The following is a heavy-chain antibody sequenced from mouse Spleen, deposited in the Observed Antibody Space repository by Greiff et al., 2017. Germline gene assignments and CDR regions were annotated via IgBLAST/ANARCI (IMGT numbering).Heavy chain of an antibody. CDR3: ARRIGNWDFFDY. J-gene: IGHJ2*01. Sequence: QVQLQQSGAELARPGASVKMSCKASGYTFTSYTMHWVKQRPGQGLEWIGNINPSSGYTKYNQKFKDKATLTADKSSSTAYMQLSSLTSEDTAVYYCARRIGNWDFFDYWGQGTTLTVSS. V-gene: IGHV1-4*01. D-gene: IGHD4-1*02. CDR2: INPSSGYT. CDR1: GYTFTSYT.